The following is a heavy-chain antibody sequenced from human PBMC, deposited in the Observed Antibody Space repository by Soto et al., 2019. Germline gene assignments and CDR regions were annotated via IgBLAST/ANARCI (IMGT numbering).Heavy chain of an antibody. Sequence: PSETMSLTCTVSGGSVSSGSYYWSWIRQPPGKGLEWIGYIYSSGSTSYNPSLKSRVTISVDTSKNQFSLKLSSVTAADTAVYYCARRYGGNFDYWGQGTLVTVSS. CDR2: IYSSGST. J-gene: IGHJ4*02. V-gene: IGHV4-61*01. CDR1: GGSVSSGSYY. CDR3: ARRYGGNFDY. D-gene: IGHD3-16*01.